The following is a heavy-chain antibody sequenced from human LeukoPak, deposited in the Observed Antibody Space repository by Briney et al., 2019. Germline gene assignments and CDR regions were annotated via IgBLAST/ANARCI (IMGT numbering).Heavy chain of an antibody. J-gene: IGHJ3*02. Sequence: SETLSLTCTVSGGSITTYFWCWIRQAPGKGLEWIVFINYSGSTNSNTALKSRLTMSIDTSRNHFSMKLSSVTAADTAVYYCARGLYCGGDCYPDGFDIWGQGTMVTVSS. CDR2: INYSGST. V-gene: IGHV4-59*01. D-gene: IGHD2-21*02. CDR1: GGSITTYF. CDR3: ARGLYCGGDCYPDGFDI.